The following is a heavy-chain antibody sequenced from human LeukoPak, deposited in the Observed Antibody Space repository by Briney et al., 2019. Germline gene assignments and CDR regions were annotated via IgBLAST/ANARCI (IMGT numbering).Heavy chain of an antibody. J-gene: IGHJ4*02. V-gene: IGHV4-59*01. CDR2: IYYSGTT. CDR3: ARKVGATEFDY. CDR1: GGSISPYY. D-gene: IGHD1-26*01. Sequence: SETLSLTCTVSGGSISPYYWSWIRQPPGKGLEWIGYIYYSGTTNYNPSLKSRVTISVDTSKNQFSLKLRSVTAADTAVYYCARKVGATEFDYWGQGTLVTVSS.